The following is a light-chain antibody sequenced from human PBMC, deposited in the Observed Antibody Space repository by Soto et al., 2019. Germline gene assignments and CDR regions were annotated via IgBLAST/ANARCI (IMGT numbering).Light chain of an antibody. Sequence: QSVLTQQPSVSGAPGQRVTISCTGSSSNSGAGYDVQWYQQLPGAAPRLLIFGNTNRPSGVPDRFSGSRSGTSASLAISGLQAEDEADYYCQSYDISLSVSVVFGGGTQLTVL. CDR3: QSYDISLSVSVV. CDR2: GNT. V-gene: IGLV1-40*01. CDR1: SSNSGAGYD. J-gene: IGLJ2*01.